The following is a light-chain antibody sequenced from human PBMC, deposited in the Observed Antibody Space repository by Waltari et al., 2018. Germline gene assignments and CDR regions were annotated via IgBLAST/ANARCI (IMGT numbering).Light chain of an antibody. J-gene: IGKJ1*01. CDR1: QSLAHSPGNTY. CDR3: MQGSHWPPWT. V-gene: IGKV2-30*02. CDR2: QVS. Sequence: EVVMTHSPLSLPVTLGPPASISRRSCQSLAHSPGNTYLNWFHQRPGQSPRRLLYQVSNRDAGVPDRFSGSGAGNEFTLKISSVEAEDVGVYYCMQGSHWPPWTFGQGTRVEIK.